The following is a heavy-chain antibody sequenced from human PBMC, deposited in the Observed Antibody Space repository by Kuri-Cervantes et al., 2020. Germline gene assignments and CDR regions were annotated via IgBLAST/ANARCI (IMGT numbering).Heavy chain of an antibody. CDR1: GGSISSYY. Sequence: SETLSLTCTASGGSISSYYWSWIRQPPGKGLEWIGYIYYSGSTNYNPSLKSRVTISVDTSKNQFSLKLSSVTAADTAVYYCVLTSGYTDYGWGGSWGQGTLVTVSS. V-gene: IGHV4-59*08. CDR2: IYYSGST. J-gene: IGHJ5*02. CDR3: VLTSGYTDYGWGGS. D-gene: IGHD4-17*01.